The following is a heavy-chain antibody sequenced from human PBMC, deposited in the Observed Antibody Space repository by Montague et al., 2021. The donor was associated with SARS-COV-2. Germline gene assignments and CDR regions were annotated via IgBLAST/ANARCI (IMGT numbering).Heavy chain of an antibody. CDR3: ARSGGILHFRASLAQLSD. CDR1: GFTFNNYG. CDR2: ISCDGSIR. Sequence: SLRLSCAASGFTFNNYGFHWVRQAPGKGLQWVALISCDGSIRRYADSVKGRFTISRDQSKNTLYLQMDSLRPEDMAVYLCARSGGILHFRASLAQLSDWGQGVLVTVSS. J-gene: IGHJ4*02. V-gene: IGHV3-30*04. D-gene: IGHD1-14*01.